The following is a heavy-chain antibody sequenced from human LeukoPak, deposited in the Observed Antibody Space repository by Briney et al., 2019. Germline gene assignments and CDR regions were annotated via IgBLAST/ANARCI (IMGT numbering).Heavy chain of an antibody. Sequence: ASVKVSCKASGYTFTGHYMHWVRQAPGQGLEWMGWINPKNAATNYAQKFQSRVTMTGDTSSGTVYMELSSLSSDDTAVYYCARTLYIAAAPGGLDYWGQGTLVTVSS. CDR2: INPKNAAT. V-gene: IGHV1-2*02. CDR1: GYTFTGHY. J-gene: IGHJ4*02. CDR3: ARTLYIAAAPGGLDY. D-gene: IGHD6-13*01.